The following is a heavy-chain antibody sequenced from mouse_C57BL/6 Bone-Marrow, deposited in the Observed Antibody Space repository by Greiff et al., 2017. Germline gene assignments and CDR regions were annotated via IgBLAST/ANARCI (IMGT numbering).Heavy chain of an antibody. CDR3: ARGVRYFDV. D-gene: IGHD2-1*01. CDR2: IYPRSGNT. Sequence: QVQLKESGAELARPGASVTLSCKASGYTFTSYGISWVKQRTGQGLEWIGEIYPRSGNTYYNEKFKGKATLTADKSSSTAYMELRSLTSEDSAVYFCARGVRYFDVWGTGTTVTVSS. V-gene: IGHV1-81*01. CDR1: GYTFTSYG. J-gene: IGHJ1*03.